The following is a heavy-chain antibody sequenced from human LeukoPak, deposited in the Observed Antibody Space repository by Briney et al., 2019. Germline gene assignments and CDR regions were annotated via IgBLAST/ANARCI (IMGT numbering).Heavy chain of an antibody. CDR2: ISYIGST. Sequence: PSETLSLTCTVSGGSISTHYWSWIRQPPGKGLEWIGYISYIGSTNYNPSLKSRVTMSVDTSKNQFSLKLTSVTAADTAVYYCARMYSGTYGGIDYWGQGTLVTVSS. J-gene: IGHJ4*02. D-gene: IGHD1-26*01. CDR3: ARMYSGTYGGIDY. V-gene: IGHV4-59*11. CDR1: GGSISTHY.